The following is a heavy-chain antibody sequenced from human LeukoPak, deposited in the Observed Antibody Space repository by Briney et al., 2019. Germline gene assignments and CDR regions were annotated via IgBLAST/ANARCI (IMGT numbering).Heavy chain of an antibody. Sequence: SETLSLTCAVYGESFSGYYWSWIRQPPGKGLEWIGEINHSGSTNYNPSLKSRVTISVDTSKNQSSLKLSSVTAADTAVYYCARGQEIVATSFDYWGQGTLVTVSS. CDR1: GESFSGYY. V-gene: IGHV4-34*01. D-gene: IGHD5-12*01. J-gene: IGHJ4*02. CDR2: INHSGST. CDR3: ARGQEIVATSFDY.